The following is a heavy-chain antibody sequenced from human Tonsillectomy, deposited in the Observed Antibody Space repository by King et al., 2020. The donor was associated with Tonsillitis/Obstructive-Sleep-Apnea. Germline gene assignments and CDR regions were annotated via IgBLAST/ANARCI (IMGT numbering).Heavy chain of an antibody. V-gene: IGHV1-8*01. CDR3: ARFIVVVPAAILSYYYYYMDV. CDR1: GYTFTSYD. Sequence: QLVRSGAEVKKPGASVKVSCKASGYTFTSYDINWVRQATGQGLEWMGWMNPNSGNTGYAQKFQGRVTMTRNTSISTAYMELSSLRSEDTAVYYCARFIVVVPAAILSYYYYYMDVWGKGTTVTVSS. D-gene: IGHD2-2*02. CDR2: MNPNSGNT. J-gene: IGHJ6*03.